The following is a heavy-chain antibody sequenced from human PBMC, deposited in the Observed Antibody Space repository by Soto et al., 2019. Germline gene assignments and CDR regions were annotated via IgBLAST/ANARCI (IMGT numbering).Heavy chain of an antibody. CDR3: ASSSSWYTLSVPDYYYGMDV. CDR1: GYTFTSYA. CDR2: INAGNGNT. V-gene: IGHV1-3*01. D-gene: IGHD6-13*01. J-gene: IGHJ6*02. Sequence: GASVKVSCKASGYTFTSYAMHWVRQAPGQRLEWMGWINAGNGNTKYSQKFQGRVTITRDPSASTAYMELSSLRSEDTAVYYCASSSSWYTLSVPDYYYGMDVWGQGTTVTVSS.